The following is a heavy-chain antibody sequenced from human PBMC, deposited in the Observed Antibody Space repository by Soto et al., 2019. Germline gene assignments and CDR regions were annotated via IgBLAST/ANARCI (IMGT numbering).Heavy chain of an antibody. CDR1: GCTFRSYA. D-gene: IGHD6-13*01. CDR3: AKSGGYSSSWYPG. Sequence: GQSLRLSYAASGCTFRSYAMSWGRQAPGKELEWVSAISGSGGSTYYADSVKGRFTISRDNSKNTLYLQMNSLRAEDTAVYYCAKSGGYSSSWYPGWGQGT. J-gene: IGHJ4*02. CDR2: ISGSGGST. V-gene: IGHV3-23*01.